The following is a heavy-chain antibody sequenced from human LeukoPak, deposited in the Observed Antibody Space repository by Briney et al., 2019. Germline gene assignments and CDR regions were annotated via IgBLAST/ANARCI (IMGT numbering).Heavy chain of an antibody. J-gene: IGHJ3*02. CDR3: AKVYGSGYLRSAFDI. Sequence: PGGSLRLSCAASGLTVSSNYMSWVRQAPGKGLEWVSVIYSGGSTYYADSVKGRFTISRDNSKNTLYLQMNSLRAEDTAVYYCAKVYGSGYLRSAFDIWGQGTMVTVSS. V-gene: IGHV3-53*01. CDR1: GLTVSSNY. CDR2: IYSGGST. D-gene: IGHD6-19*01.